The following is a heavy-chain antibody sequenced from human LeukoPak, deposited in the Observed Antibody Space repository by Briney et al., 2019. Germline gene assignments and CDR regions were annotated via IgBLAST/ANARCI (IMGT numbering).Heavy chain of an antibody. D-gene: IGHD1-1*01. CDR3: ARDRDGKVATGTDY. CDR2: IISILDTT. CDR1: GGTFNTYV. J-gene: IGHJ4*02. Sequence: SVKVSCKASGGTFNTYVISWVRQAPGQGLEWMGRIISILDTTDYAQKFQGRVTITADKSTSTAYMELNNLRSEDTAVYYCARDRDGKVATGTDYWGQGTLVTVSS. V-gene: IGHV1-69*04.